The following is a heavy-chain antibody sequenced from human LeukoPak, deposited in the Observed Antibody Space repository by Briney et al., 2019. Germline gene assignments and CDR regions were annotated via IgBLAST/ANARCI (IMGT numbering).Heavy chain of an antibody. D-gene: IGHD6-6*01. CDR1: GFTVSINY. J-gene: IGHJ3*02. CDR3: AGYRYGSSFAFDI. Sequence: HPGGSLRLSCGASGFTVSINYMSWVRQAPGKGLEWVSIIYSGGSTYYADSVKGRFTISRDNSKNTLYLQMNSLRAEDTAVYYCAGYRYGSSFAFDIWGQGTMVTVSS. V-gene: IGHV3-66*01. CDR2: IYSGGST.